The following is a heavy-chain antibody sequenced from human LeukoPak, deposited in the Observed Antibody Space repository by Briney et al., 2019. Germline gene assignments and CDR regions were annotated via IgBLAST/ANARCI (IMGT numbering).Heavy chain of an antibody. V-gene: IGHV1-18*01. CDR1: GYTFTNYG. D-gene: IGHD4-23*01. CDR3: SRYGGFDY. CDR2: ISAYNGNT. J-gene: IGHJ4*02. Sequence: ASVTVSFTTSGYTFTNYGITWVRQAPGQWLEWMGCISAYNGNTNYAQNFQGRVTMTTDTSTSTAYMELRSLRSDDTAVYYRSRYGGFDYWGQGTLVTVSS.